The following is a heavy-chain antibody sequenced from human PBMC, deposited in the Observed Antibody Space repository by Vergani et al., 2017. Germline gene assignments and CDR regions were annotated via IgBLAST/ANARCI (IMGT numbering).Heavy chain of an antibody. J-gene: IGHJ6*03. CDR2: IYYSGST. Sequence: QLQLQESDPGLVKPSETLSLTCTVSGGSIRSTFYYWGWIRQPPGKGLEWIGTIYYSGSTYYNPSLKSRVTISVDTSKNQFSLKLNSVTAADTAVYYCARGAARIVTYYMDVWGKGTTVTVSS. CDR1: GGSIRSTFYY. V-gene: IGHV4-39*02. CDR3: ARGAARIVTYYMDV. D-gene: IGHD1-26*01.